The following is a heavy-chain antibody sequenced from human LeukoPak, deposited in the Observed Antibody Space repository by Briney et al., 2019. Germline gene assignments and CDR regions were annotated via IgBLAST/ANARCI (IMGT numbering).Heavy chain of an antibody. CDR1: GFSFSTYW. J-gene: IGHJ4*02. D-gene: IGHD1/OR15-1a*01. Sequence: GGSLRLSCAASGFSFSTYWMTWVRQAPGKGLEWVANMKQDGSNKYYADSVKGRFTISRDNSKNTLYLQMNSLRAEDTAVYYCASEGNRDYWGQGTLVTVSS. V-gene: IGHV3-7*01. CDR2: MKQDGSNK. CDR3: ASEGNRDY.